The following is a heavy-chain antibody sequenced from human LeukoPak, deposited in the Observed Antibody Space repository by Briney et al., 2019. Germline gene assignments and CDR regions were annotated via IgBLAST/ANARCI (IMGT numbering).Heavy chain of an antibody. D-gene: IGHD2-2*01. J-gene: IGHJ4*02. Sequence: SETLSLTCAVYGGSFSGYYWSWIRQPPGKGLEWIGEINHSGSTNYNPSLKSRVTISVDTSKNQFSLKLSSVTAAATAVYYCARGGWDCSSTSCYRLKFDYWGQGTLVTVSS. CDR2: INHSGST. V-gene: IGHV4-34*01. CDR3: ARGGWDCSSTSCYRLKFDY. CDR1: GGSFSGYY.